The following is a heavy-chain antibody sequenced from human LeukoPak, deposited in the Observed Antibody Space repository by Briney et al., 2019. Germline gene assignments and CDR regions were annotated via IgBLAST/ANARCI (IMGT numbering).Heavy chain of an antibody. CDR3: ARARRMDNFDY. D-gene: IGHD3/OR15-3a*01. J-gene: IGHJ4*02. CDR2: IYTSGST. V-gene: IGHV4-61*02. Sequence: SQTLSLTCTVSGGSISSGSYYWSWIRQPAGKGLEWIGRIYTSGSTNYNPSLKSRVTISVDTSKNQFSLKLTSVTAADTAVYYCARARRMDNFDYWGQGTLVTVSS. CDR1: GGSISSGSYY.